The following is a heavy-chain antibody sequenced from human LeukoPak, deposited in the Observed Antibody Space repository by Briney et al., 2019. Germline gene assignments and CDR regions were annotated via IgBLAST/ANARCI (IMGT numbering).Heavy chain of an antibody. V-gene: IGHV4-34*01. CDR2: IHYSGRI. CDR3: SRGTDAYKCGNS. CDR1: GGAFSGYY. J-gene: IGHJ4*02. D-gene: IGHD5-24*01. Sequence: KPSETLSLTCAVYGGAFSGYYWTWIRQPPGKGLELIGEIHYSGRINYNPSPKSRVTISADTSNNHFSLKMNSVTAADTAVYYCSRGTDAYKCGNSWGQGTLVTVS.